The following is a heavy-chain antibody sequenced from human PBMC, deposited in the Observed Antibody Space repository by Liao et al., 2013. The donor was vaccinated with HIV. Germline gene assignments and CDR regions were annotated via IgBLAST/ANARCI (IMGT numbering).Heavy chain of an antibody. Sequence: QVQLQQWGAGLLKPSETLSLTCAVSGGSFSTYYWSWIRQSPGKGLEWIGEINHSGSTNYNPSLKSRVTISVDTSKNQFSLKLSSVTAADTAVYYCAREFIPRVFDYWGQGTLVTVSS. CDR1: GGSFSTYY. J-gene: IGHJ4*02. CDR2: INHSGST. D-gene: IGHD3-16*01. CDR3: AREFIPRVFDY. V-gene: IGHV4-34*01.